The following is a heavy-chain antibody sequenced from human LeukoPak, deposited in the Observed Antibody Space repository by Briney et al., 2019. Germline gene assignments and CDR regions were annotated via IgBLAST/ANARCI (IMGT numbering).Heavy chain of an antibody. CDR2: ISGSGGST. CDR1: GFTFSSYA. CDR3: AKGARAITMVRGVIGYFDY. Sequence: GGSLRLSCGASGFTFSSYAMSWVRQAPGKGLEWVSAISGSGGSTYYADSVKGRFTISRDNSKNTLYLQMNSLRAEDTAVYYCAKGARAITMVRGVIGYFDYWGQGTLVTVSS. V-gene: IGHV3-23*01. D-gene: IGHD3-10*01. J-gene: IGHJ4*02.